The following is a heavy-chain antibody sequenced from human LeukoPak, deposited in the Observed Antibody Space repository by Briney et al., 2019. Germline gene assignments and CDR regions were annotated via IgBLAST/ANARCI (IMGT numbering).Heavy chain of an antibody. CDR3: ARVRGGSSNWFDP. D-gene: IGHD1-26*01. CDR2: INPNSGGT. V-gene: IGHV1-2*02. Sequence: ASVKVSCKASGGTFSSYAISWVRQAPGQGLEWMGWINPNSGGTNYAQKFQGRVTMTRNTSISTAYMELSRLRSDDTAVYYCARVRGGSSNWFDPWGQGTLVTVSS. CDR1: GGTFSSYA. J-gene: IGHJ5*02.